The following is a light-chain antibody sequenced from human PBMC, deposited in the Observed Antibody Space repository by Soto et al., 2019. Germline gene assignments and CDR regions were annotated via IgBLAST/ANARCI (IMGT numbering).Light chain of an antibody. CDR2: GAS. J-gene: IGKJ1*01. V-gene: IGKV3-20*01. CDR3: QQYGSSPGT. Sequence: ETVLMQTPGKRCLSQGGRAPLSRSASQSVSSSYLAWYQQKPGQAPRLLIYGASSRATGIPDRFSGSGSGTDFTLTISRLEPEDFAVYYCQQYGSSPGTVGQGTKVDIK. CDR1: QSVSSSY.